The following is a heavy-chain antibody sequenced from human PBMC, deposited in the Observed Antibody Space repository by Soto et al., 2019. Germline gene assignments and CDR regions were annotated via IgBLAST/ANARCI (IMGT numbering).Heavy chain of an antibody. D-gene: IGHD4-17*01. Sequence: EVQLLESGGGLVQPGGSLRLSCAASGFTFSSYAMSWVRQAPGKGLEWVSAISGSGGSTYYADSVKGRFTISRDNSKNTLYLQMNSLRAEDTAVYYCANSILPVYGDLYYYYYYMDVWGKGTTVTVSS. CDR2: ISGSGGST. J-gene: IGHJ6*03. CDR1: GFTFSSYA. CDR3: ANSILPVYGDLYYYYYYMDV. V-gene: IGHV3-23*01.